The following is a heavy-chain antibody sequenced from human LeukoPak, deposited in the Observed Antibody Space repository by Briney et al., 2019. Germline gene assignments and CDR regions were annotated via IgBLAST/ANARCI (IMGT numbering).Heavy chain of an antibody. CDR1: GGSFSGYY. CDR2: INHSGST. CDR3: AREDRYYDFWSGYYKSANSDY. D-gene: IGHD3-3*01. Sequence: SETLSLTCAVYGGSFSGYYWSWIRQPPGKGLEWIGEINHSGSTNYNPSLKSRVTISVDTSKNQFSLKLSSVTAADTAVYYCAREDRYYDFWSGYYKSANSDYWGQGTLVTVPS. V-gene: IGHV4-34*01. J-gene: IGHJ4*02.